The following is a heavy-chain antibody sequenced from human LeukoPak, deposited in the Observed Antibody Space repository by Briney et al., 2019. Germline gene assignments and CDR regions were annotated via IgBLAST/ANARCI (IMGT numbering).Heavy chain of an antibody. CDR1: GFSFDTYA. CDR3: AKERQGGNSYGDEAFYFDY. CDR2: ISGSGGNS. Sequence: GGSLRLSCTASGFSFDTYAMNWVRQVPGKGLEWVSGISGSGGNSYYADSVKGRFTISRDNSKNTLYLQTHSLRAEDTAIYYCAKERQGGNSYGDEAFYFDYWGQGTLVTVSS. D-gene: IGHD4-23*01. J-gene: IGHJ4*02. V-gene: IGHV3-23*01.